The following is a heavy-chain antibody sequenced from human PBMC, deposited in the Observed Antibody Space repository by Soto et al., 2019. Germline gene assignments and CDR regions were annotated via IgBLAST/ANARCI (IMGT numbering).Heavy chain of an antibody. CDR2: IYYTGST. D-gene: IGHD4-17*01. CDR3: ARWWLGGDYDY. V-gene: IGHV4-59*08. Sequence: SETLSLTCTVSGGSISSDYWSWIRQPPGKGLEWIGYIYYTGSTNYNPSLKSRVTISVDSSKKQFSLKLSSVTAADTAIYYCARWWLGGDYDYWGQGTLVTVSS. J-gene: IGHJ4*02. CDR1: GGSISSDY.